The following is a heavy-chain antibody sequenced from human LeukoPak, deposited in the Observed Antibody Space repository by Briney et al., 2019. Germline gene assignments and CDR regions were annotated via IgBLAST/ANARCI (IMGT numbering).Heavy chain of an antibody. J-gene: IGHJ6*02. CDR3: ARDRTMVRGVIFGMDV. CDR2: INPNSGGT. D-gene: IGHD3-10*01. V-gene: IGHV1-2*04. Sequence: ASVKVSCKASGYTFTGYYMHWVRQAPGQGLEWMGWINPNSGGTNYAQKFQGWVTMTRDTSISTAYMELSRLRSDDTAVYYCARDRTMVRGVIFGMDVWGQGTTVTVSS. CDR1: GYTFTGYY.